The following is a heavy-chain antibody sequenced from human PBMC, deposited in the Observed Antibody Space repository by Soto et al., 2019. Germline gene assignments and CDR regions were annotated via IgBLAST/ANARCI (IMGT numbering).Heavy chain of an antibody. D-gene: IGHD4-17*01. CDR1: GFPISSPYS. CDR3: ARVTMVIRDSDHFGVDV. J-gene: IGHJ6*02. CDR2: ISHTGTT. Sequence: SETLSLTCLVSGFPISSPYSWGWIRQPPGKGLEWIGSISHTGTTSYSPSLTSRVSVSVDTSKNQVSLKLTSVTAADTAVYFCARVTMVIRDSDHFGVDVWGHGTTVTVSS. V-gene: IGHV4-38-2*02.